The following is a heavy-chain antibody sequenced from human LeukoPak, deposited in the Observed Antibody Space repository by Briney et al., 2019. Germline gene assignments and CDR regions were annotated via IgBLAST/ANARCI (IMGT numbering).Heavy chain of an antibody. J-gene: IGHJ3*01. V-gene: IGHV4-30-2*01. CDR1: GVSISNAGYL. Sequence: TSETLSLTCTVSGVSISNAGYLWSWIRQPPGKGLEYIGYIYDSEGTYYNPSLKSRVTVSVDRSKNQFSLKVYSASAADTAVYYCASGIAYYQPSKNAFDFWGQGTMVIVSS. D-gene: IGHD2-2*01. CDR2: IYDSEGT. CDR3: ASGIAYYQPSKNAFDF.